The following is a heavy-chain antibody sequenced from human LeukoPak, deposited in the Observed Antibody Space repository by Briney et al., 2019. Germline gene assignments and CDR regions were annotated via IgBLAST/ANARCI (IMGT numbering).Heavy chain of an antibody. V-gene: IGHV3-23*01. CDR3: AKEGYSSGSDLYFQH. CDR1: GFTFSSYA. J-gene: IGHJ1*01. D-gene: IGHD2-15*01. CDR2: ISGSGGST. Sequence: PGGSLRLSCAASGFTFSSYAVSWVRQAPGKGLEWVSAISGSGGSTYYADSVKGRFIISRDNSKNTLYLQMNSLRAEDTAVYYCAKEGYSSGSDLYFQHWGQGTLVTVSS.